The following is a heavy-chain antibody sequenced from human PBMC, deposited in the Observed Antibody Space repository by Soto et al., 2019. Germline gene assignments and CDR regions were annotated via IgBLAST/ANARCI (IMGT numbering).Heavy chain of an antibody. CDR1: GFTFTNVW. CDR3: ATASRISLVRGVEYYYFYGMDV. Sequence: EVQLVESGGGLVKPGGSLRLSCAASGFTFTNVWMSWIRQAPGKGLEWVGRIKTKTDGGTIDYAAPVKGRFIISRDDSKNTLYLQMNSLRTEDTAVYFCATASRISLVRGVEYYYFYGMDVWGQGTTVTVSS. D-gene: IGHD3-10*01. CDR2: IKTKTDGGTI. V-gene: IGHV3-15*01. J-gene: IGHJ6*02.